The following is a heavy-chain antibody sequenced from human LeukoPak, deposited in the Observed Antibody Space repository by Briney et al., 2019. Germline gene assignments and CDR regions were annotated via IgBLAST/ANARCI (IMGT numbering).Heavy chain of an antibody. CDR1: GGSISSSSYY. Sequence: SETLSLTRSISGGSISSSSYYWGSIRQPPGKGLGWIGSFYYSRNTYYNPSLKSRVTISVDTSKNEFALNLRAVTAADTAVYYCARTAGIAVAGARQYFDYWGQGMLVTVSS. D-gene: IGHD6-19*01. CDR3: ARTAGIAVAGARQYFDY. J-gene: IGHJ4*02. CDR2: FYYSRNT. V-gene: IGHV4-39*01.